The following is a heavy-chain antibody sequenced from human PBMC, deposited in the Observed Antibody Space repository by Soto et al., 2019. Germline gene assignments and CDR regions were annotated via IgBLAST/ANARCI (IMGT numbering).Heavy chain of an antibody. Sequence: VQLLESGGDLVQPGGSLRLSCVASGFILNNYAMSWVRQAPGKGLEWVSTIGGTDGDSDGVPWYEDSVKDRFTISRDNSANTMVQHMDKLSAEDSALYYCVKRGRNWGAFDFWGQGTTVVVSS. V-gene: IGHV3-23*01. CDR1: GFILNNYA. CDR3: VKRGRNWGAFDF. D-gene: IGHD7-27*01. J-gene: IGHJ3*01. CDR2: IGGTDGDSDGVP.